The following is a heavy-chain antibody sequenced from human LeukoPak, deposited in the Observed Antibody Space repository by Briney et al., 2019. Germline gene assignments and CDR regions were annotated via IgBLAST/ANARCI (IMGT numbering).Heavy chain of an antibody. V-gene: IGHV5-51*01. J-gene: IGHJ6*02. Sequence: GESLKISCQGSGYSFTSYWIGWVRQMPGKGLEWMGIIYPGDSDTRYSPSFQGQVSMSADKSISTAYLQWSSLKASDTAIYYCTRREGSGSYWHYYYGMDVWGQGTTVTASS. CDR2: IYPGDSDT. D-gene: IGHD1-26*01. CDR3: TRREGSGSYWHYYYGMDV. CDR1: GYSFTSYW.